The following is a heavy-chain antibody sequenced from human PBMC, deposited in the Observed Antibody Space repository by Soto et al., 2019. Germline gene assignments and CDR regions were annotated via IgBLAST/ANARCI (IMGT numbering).Heavy chain of an antibody. D-gene: IGHD2-21*02. CDR3: ARIRRAVVTPDAFDI. Sequence: GESLKISCKGSGYSFTSYWIGLVRQMPGKGLEWMGIIYPGDSDTRYSPSFQGQVTISADKSISTAYLQWSSLKASDTAMYYCARIRRAVVTPDAFDIWGQGTMVTVSS. J-gene: IGHJ3*02. CDR2: IYPGDSDT. V-gene: IGHV5-51*01. CDR1: GYSFTSYW.